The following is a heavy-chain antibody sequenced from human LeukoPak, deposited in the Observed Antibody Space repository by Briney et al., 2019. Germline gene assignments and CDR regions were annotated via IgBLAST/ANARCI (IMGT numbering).Heavy chain of an antibody. CDR1: GFTFSGSA. V-gene: IGHV3-73*01. Sequence: GGSLRLSCAASGFTFSGSAMHWVRQASGKGLEWVGRIRSKANSYATAYAASVKGRFTISRDDSKNTAYLQMNSLNTEDTAVYYCTRAVAGKSGDYWGQGTLVTVSS. CDR2: IRSKANSYAT. CDR3: TRAVAGKSGDY. J-gene: IGHJ4*02. D-gene: IGHD6-19*01.